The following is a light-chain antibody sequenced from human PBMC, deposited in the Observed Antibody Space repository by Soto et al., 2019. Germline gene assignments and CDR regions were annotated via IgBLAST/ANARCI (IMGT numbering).Light chain of an antibody. J-gene: IGLJ3*02. CDR1: SSNIGAGYD. CDR2: GNS. V-gene: IGLV1-40*01. CDR3: QSYDSSLSGWV. Sequence: QSVLTQPPSVSGAPGQRVTISCTGSSSNIGAGYDVHGYQQLPVTAPKLLIYGNSNRPSGVPDRFSGSKSGTSASLAITGLQAEDEADYYCQSYDSSLSGWVFGGGTKLTVL.